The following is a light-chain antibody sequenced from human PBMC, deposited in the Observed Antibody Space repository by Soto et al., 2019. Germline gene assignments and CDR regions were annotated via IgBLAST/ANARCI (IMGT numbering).Light chain of an antibody. Sequence: QSALTQPASVSGSPGQSITISCTGTNSDVGSYNLVSWYQQHPGKAPKVMIYEGSKRPSGVSNRFSGSKSGNTASLTISGLQAEDEADYYCCSYAGSTTVVFGGGTKLTVL. CDR1: NSDVGSYNL. V-gene: IGLV2-23*01. J-gene: IGLJ2*01. CDR2: EGS. CDR3: CSYAGSTTVV.